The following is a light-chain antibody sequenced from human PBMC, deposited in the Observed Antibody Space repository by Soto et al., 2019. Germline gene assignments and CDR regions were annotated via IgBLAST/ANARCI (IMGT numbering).Light chain of an antibody. Sequence: DIQMTQSPSSLSASVGDRVTITCRASQDLSNYLAWYQQKPGKVPKLLIYAASTLHSGVPSRFSGSGPGTDFTLTIRGLQPEDVANYYCQNYNGAQWTFDQGTKVE. V-gene: IGKV1-27*01. J-gene: IGKJ1*01. CDR1: QDLSNY. CDR2: AAS. CDR3: QNYNGAQWT.